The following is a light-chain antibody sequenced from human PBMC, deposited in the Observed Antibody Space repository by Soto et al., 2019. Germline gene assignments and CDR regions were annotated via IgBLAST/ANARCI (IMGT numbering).Light chain of an antibody. CDR2: GAS. J-gene: IGKJ4*01. V-gene: IGKV3-20*01. Sequence: SLSPGERASLSCRASRSVSITYLTWYQQKPGQAPRFVIYGASSGAAGIPGRFCGSGSGTDFTLNISRLEPEDFAVYCCQRYGSSPPTFGGGTRVEIK. CDR1: RSVSITY. CDR3: QRYGSSPPT.